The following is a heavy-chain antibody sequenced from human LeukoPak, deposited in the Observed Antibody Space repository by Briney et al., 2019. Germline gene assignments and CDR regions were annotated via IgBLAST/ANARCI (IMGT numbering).Heavy chain of an antibody. CDR1: GYSFTSYG. J-gene: IGHJ6*02. CDR3: ARNYGSGTYIYGMDV. V-gene: IGHV1-18*01. Sequence: GESLKISCKGSGYSFTSYGISWVRQAPGQGLEWMGWISAYNGNTNYAQKLQGRVTMTTDTSTSTAYMELRSLRSDDTAVYYCARNYGSGTYIYGMDVWGQGTTVTVSS. CDR2: ISAYNGNT. D-gene: IGHD3-10*01.